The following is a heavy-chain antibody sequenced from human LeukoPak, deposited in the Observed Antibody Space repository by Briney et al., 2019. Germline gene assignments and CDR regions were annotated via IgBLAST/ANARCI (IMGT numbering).Heavy chain of an antibody. CDR3: ASCVVVPGVRSDAFDI. CDR2: IYSGCST. V-gene: IGHV3-53*05. CDR1: GFTVSRNY. Sequence: GWSLRLSCAASGFTVSRNYMSWVRQAPGKRVEWVSVIYSGCSTYYADSVRGRFTISRDNSKNTLYLQMNSLRSDDTAVYYCASCVVVPGVRSDAFDIWGQGTMVTVSS. D-gene: IGHD2-2*01. J-gene: IGHJ3*02.